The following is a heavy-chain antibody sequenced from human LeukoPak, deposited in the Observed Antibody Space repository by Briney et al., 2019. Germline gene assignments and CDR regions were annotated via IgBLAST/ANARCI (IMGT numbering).Heavy chain of an antibody. V-gene: IGHV1-69*05. Sequence: SVKVSCKASGGTFSSYAISWVRQAPGQGLEWMGGIIPIFGTANYAQKFQGRVTITTDESTSTAYMELSSLRSEDTAVHYCARGWDVEMATIGDAFDIWGQGTMVTVSS. CDR1: GGTFSSYA. J-gene: IGHJ3*02. D-gene: IGHD5-24*01. CDR3: ARGWDVEMATIGDAFDI. CDR2: IIPIFGTA.